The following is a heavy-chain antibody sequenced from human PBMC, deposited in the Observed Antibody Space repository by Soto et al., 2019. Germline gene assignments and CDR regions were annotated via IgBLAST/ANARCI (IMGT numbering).Heavy chain of an antibody. Sequence: SVKVSCKASGYTFTSYGISWVRQARGQGLEWMGWIVVGSGNTNYAQKFQERVTITRDMSTSTAYMELSSLRSEDTAVYYCAAVGGYSGYEFDYWGQGTLVTVSS. CDR1: GYTFTSYG. V-gene: IGHV1-58*02. CDR2: IVVGSGNT. D-gene: IGHD5-12*01. CDR3: AAVGGYSGYEFDY. J-gene: IGHJ4*02.